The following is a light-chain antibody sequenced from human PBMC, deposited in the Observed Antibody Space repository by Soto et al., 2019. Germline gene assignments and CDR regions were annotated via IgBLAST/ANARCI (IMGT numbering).Light chain of an antibody. CDR1: QSVSSSY. CDR3: QQYGRSPST. Sequence: EIVLTQSPGTLSLSPGERATLSCRASQSVSSSYLAWYQQEPGQAPRLLIYGASSRATGIPDRFSGSGSGTEFTLTISRLEPEDLAVYYCQQYGRSPSTFGQGTKVEIK. V-gene: IGKV3-20*01. CDR2: GAS. J-gene: IGKJ1*01.